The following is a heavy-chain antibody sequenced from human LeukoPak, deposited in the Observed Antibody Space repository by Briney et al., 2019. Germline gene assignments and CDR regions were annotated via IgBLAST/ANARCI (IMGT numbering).Heavy chain of an antibody. J-gene: IGHJ5*02. Sequence: GESLKISCKGSDSIFSSYWIAWVRQVPGKGLEWMGIIFPGDADIRYSPSFQGQVTISADNSISTAYLQWRSLRASNTAMYYCARQPGSGAWGQGTLVTVSS. CDR2: IFPGDADI. V-gene: IGHV5-51*01. CDR1: DSIFSSYW. CDR3: ARQPGSGA. D-gene: IGHD2-8*02.